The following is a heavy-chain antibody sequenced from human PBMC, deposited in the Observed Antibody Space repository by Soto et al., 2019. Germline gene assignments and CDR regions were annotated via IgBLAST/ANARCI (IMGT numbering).Heavy chain of an antibody. CDR1: GYTFTGHY. J-gene: IGHJ6*02. V-gene: IGHV1-2*04. D-gene: IGHD3-3*01. CDR2: INPNSGGT. CDR3: ARCLNYDFWSGSPPGGMDV. Sequence: GASVKVSCKASGYTFTGHYMHWVRQAPGQGLEWMGWINPNSGGTNYAQKFQGWVTMTRDTSISTAYMELSRLRSDDTAVYYCARCLNYDFWSGSPPGGMDVWGQGTTVTVSS.